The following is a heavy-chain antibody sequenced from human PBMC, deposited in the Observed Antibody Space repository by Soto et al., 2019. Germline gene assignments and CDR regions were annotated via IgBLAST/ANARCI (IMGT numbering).Heavy chain of an antibody. Sequence: QVQLVQSGAEVKKPGSSVKVSCKASGGTFSNYALSWVRQAPGQGLEWMGDIIPIFGTTNNAQKFQGRVTITADEATRTAYMELSSLRSEDTAVYYCASRGERDDYDTSGYGWGQGTLVTVSS. CDR1: GGTFSNYA. CDR3: ASRGERDDYDTSGYG. V-gene: IGHV1-69*12. J-gene: IGHJ1*01. CDR2: IIPIFGTT. D-gene: IGHD3-22*01.